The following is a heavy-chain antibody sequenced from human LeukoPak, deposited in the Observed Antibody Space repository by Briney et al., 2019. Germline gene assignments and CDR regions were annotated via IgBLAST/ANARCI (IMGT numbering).Heavy chain of an antibody. D-gene: IGHD3-3*01. Sequence: GASVKVSCKASGYTFTSYDINWVRQATGQGLEWMGWISAYNGNTNYAQKLQGRVTMTTDTSTSTAYMELRSLRSDDTAVYYCARNPNDFWSGYSAGDYWGQGTLVTVSS. CDR3: ARNPNDFWSGYSAGDY. CDR1: GYTFTSYD. J-gene: IGHJ4*02. V-gene: IGHV1-18*01. CDR2: ISAYNGNT.